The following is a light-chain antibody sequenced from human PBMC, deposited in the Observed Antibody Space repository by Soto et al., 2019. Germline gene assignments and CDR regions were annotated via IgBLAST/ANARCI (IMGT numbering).Light chain of an antibody. J-gene: IGLJ1*01. CDR1: SSDVGAYDY. Sequence: QSALTQPASVSGSPGQSITISCTGTSSDVGAYDYVSWYQLHPGKAPKLMVFEVSNRPSGVSYRFSGSKSGNTASLTISGLQADDEADYFCSSYSISTAYLFGTGTKLTVL. CDR3: SSYSISTAYL. CDR2: EVS. V-gene: IGLV2-14*01.